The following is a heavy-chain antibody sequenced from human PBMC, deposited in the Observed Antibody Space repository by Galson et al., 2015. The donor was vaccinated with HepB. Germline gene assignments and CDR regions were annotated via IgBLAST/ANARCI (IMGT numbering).Heavy chain of an antibody. V-gene: IGHV1-3*01. CDR3: ARGGCCSGGSCYSFCVRF. CDR1: GYTFTSYA. Sequence: SVKVSCKASGYTFTSYAMHWVRQAPGQRLEWMGWINAGNGNTKYSQKFQGRVTITRDTSASTAYMELSSLRSEDTAVYYCARGGCCSGGSCYSFCVRFWGQGTLVTVSS. J-gene: IGHJ4*02. D-gene: IGHD2-15*01. CDR2: INAGNGNT.